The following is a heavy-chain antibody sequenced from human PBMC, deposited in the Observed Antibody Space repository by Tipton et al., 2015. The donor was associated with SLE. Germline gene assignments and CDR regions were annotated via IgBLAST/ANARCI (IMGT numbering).Heavy chain of an antibody. CDR1: GFTFSTYG. D-gene: IGHD3-10*01. J-gene: IGHJ6*02. CDR3: ARRVGSYYGMDV. CDR2: ISYDGSNK. Sequence: SLRLSCAASGFTFSTYGMHWVRQAPGKGLEWVEGISYDGSNKYYADSVKGRFTISRDNSKNTLYLQMNSLRAEDTAVYYCARRVGSYYGMDVWGQGTTVTASS. V-gene: IGHV3-30*04.